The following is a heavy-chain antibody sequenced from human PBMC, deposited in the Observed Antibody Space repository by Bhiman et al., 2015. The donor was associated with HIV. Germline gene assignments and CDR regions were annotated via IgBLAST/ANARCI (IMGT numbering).Heavy chain of an antibody. J-gene: IGHJ4*02. CDR2: ITSDGSDS. CDR1: GITFSDYT. Sequence: VQLVESGGIVVQPGGSLRLSCAASGITFSDYTMHWVRQAPGKGLEWVSLITSDGSDSYYSDSVKGRFTISRDYSTNSLYLQMNSLRSEDTAVYYCATEPGGTTQGRFDYWGQGTLVTVSS. CDR3: ATEPGGTTQGRFDY. D-gene: IGHD1-7*01. V-gene: IGHV3-43*01.